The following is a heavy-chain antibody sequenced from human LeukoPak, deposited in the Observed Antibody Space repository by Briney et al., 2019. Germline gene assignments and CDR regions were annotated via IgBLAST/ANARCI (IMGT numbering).Heavy chain of an antibody. CDR2: ISGSGGSI. D-gene: IGHD3-10*01. V-gene: IGHV3-23*01. J-gene: IGHJ4*02. CDR1: GISLSTSA. Sequence: GGSLRLSCAASGISLSTSAMSWVRQAPGKGLEWVSAISGSGGSIYHADPVKGRFTISRDNSKNTVYLQMNNLRADDTAVYYCAKDRALVPTNRGDSFDHWGQGALVTVSS. CDR3: AKDRALVPTNRGDSFDH.